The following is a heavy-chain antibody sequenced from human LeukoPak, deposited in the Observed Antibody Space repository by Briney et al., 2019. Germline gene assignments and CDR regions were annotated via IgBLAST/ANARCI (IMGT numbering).Heavy chain of an antibody. Sequence: ASVTVSFKASGYTFTDYYMHWVRQAPGQGREWMGWINPNSGGTNYAQKFQGWVTMTRDTSISTAYMELSRLRSDDTAVYYCARGYEAEARDIGYWGQGTLVTVSS. CDR1: GYTFTDYY. V-gene: IGHV1-2*04. CDR2: INPNSGGT. J-gene: IGHJ4*02. D-gene: IGHD3-16*01. CDR3: ARGYEAEARDIGY.